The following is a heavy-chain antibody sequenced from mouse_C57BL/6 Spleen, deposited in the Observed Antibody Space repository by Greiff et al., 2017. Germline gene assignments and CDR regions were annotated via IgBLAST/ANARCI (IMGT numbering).Heavy chain of an antibody. V-gene: IGHV1-64*01. D-gene: IGHD1-1*01. J-gene: IGHJ4*01. CDR2: IHPNSGST. CDR3: ARRTTVVATDYAMDY. Sequence: QVQLQQPGAELVKPGASVTLSCKASGYTFTSYWMHWVKQRPGQGLEWIGMIHPNSGSTNYNEKFKSKATLTVDKSSSTAYMQLSSLTSEDSAVYYCARRTTVVATDYAMDYWGQGTSVTVSS. CDR1: GYTFTSYW.